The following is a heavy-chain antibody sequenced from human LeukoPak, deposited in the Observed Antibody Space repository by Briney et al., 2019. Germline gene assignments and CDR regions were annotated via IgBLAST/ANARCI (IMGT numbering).Heavy chain of an antibody. CDR2: IYPGDSDT. CDR1: GYSFTTDW. D-gene: IGHD5-12*01. V-gene: IGHV5-51*01. J-gene: IGHJ4*02. CDR3: ARRYSGYEYFEY. Sequence: PGESLKISCKGSGYSFTTDWIGWVRQMPGKGLEWMGIIYPGDSDTRYSPSFQGQVTISADKSINTAYLHWSSLKASDTAMYYCARRYSGYEYFEYWGQGTLVTVSS.